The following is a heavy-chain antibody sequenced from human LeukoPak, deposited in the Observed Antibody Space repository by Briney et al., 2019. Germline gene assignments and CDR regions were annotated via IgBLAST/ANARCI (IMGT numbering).Heavy chain of an antibody. CDR1: GGSISSSSYH. J-gene: IGHJ4*02. D-gene: IGHD4-11*01. CDR3: ARQQKTVTPGNLDY. Sequence: SETLSLTCTVSGGSISSSSYHWGWIRQPPGKGLEWIGSIYYSGSTYYNPSLKSRVTISVDTSKNHFSLKLSSVTAADTAVYYCARQQKTVTPGNLDYWGQGMLVIVSS. CDR2: IYYSGST. V-gene: IGHV4-39*01.